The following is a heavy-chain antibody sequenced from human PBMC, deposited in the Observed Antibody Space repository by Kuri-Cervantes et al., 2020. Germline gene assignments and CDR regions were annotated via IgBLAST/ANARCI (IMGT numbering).Heavy chain of an antibody. D-gene: IGHD1-7*01. CDR3: ARVGDNWNFFSVYFDY. V-gene: IGHV3-20*04. CDR2: INWNGGST. CDR1: GFTFDDYG. J-gene: IGHJ4*02. Sequence: GGSLRLSCAASGFTFDDYGMSWVRQAPGKGLEWVSGINWNGGSTGYADSVKGRFTISRDNAKNSLYLQMNSLRAEDTAVYYCARVGDNWNFFSVYFDYWGQGTLVTVSS.